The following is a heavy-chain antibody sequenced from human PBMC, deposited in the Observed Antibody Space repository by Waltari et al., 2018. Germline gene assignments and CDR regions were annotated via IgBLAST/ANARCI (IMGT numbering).Heavy chain of an antibody. Sequence: EVQLVESGGGLVQTGGSLQLSCAASGFNFYTHSMIWARQSPGKGLEWLAYISRTGGIIYYADSVKGRFTISRDNAKSSLYLQLSSLRDEDTAVYFCARVIYDTVVTTLDWFDSWGQGTQVTVSS. V-gene: IGHV3-48*03. CDR3: ARVIYDTVVTTLDWFDS. D-gene: IGHD2-21*02. J-gene: IGHJ5*01. CDR2: ISRTGGII. CDR1: GFNFYTHS.